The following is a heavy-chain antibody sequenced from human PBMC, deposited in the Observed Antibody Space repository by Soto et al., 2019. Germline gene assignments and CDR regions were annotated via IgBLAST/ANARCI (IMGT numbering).Heavy chain of an antibody. CDR3: ARDLDTASLY. CDR1: GYTFTGHY. Sequence: ASVKVSCKASGYTFTGHYIYWIRQAPGQGLVWMGWVNPNNGATKDAQKFQGRVTMTRDTSITTAYMELSGLRSDDTAVYYCARDLDTASLYWGQGPLVPVPS. V-gene: IGHV1-2*02. D-gene: IGHD5-18*01. J-gene: IGHJ4*02. CDR2: VNPNNGAT.